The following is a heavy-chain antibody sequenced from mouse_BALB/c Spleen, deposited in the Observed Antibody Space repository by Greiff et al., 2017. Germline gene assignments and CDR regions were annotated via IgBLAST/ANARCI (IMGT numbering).Heavy chain of an antibody. CDR1: GFTFSDYY. CDR2: ISDGGSYT. J-gene: IGHJ3*01. V-gene: IGHV5-4*02. D-gene: IGHD4-1*01. CDR3: ARGANWAAWFAY. Sequence: EVQGVESGGGLVKPGGSLKLSCAASGFTFSDYYMYWVRQTPEKRLEWVATISDGGSYTYYPDSVKGRFTISRDNAKNNLYLQMSSLKSEDTAMYYCARGANWAAWFAYWGQGTLVTVSA.